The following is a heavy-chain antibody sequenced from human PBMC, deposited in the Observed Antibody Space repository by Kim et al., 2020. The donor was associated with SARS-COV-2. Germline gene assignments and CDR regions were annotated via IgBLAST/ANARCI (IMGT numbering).Heavy chain of an antibody. V-gene: IGHV4-34*01. CDR3: ARLGIAAAGMGWFDP. J-gene: IGHJ5*02. D-gene: IGHD6-13*01. Sequence: PSLKSRVTISVDTSKNQFSLKLSSVTAADTAVYYCARLGIAAAGMGWFDPWGQGTLVTVSS.